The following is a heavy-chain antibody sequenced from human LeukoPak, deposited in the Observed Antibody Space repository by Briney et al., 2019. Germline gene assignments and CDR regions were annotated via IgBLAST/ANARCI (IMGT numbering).Heavy chain of an antibody. CDR3: ARVPPAYSSSPLH. CDR2: ISYDGSNK. D-gene: IGHD6-13*01. J-gene: IGHJ1*01. V-gene: IGHV3-30-3*01. Sequence: GRSLRLSCAASGFTFSSYAMHWVRQAPGKGLEWVAVISYDGSNKYYADSVKGRFTISRDNSKNTLYLQMNSLRAEDTAVYYCARVPPAYSSSPLHWGQGTLVTVSS. CDR1: GFTFSSYA.